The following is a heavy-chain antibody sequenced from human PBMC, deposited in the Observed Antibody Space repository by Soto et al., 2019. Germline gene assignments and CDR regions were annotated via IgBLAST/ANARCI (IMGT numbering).Heavy chain of an antibody. D-gene: IGHD3-16*01. Sequence: PGGSLRLSCAASGFTFSSYAMHWVRQAPGKGLEWVAVISYDGSNKYYADSVKGRFTISRDNSKNTLYLQMNSLRAEDTAVYYCARVESLYYDYVRGTTDYYGMDVWGQGTTVTVSS. CDR2: ISYDGSNK. V-gene: IGHV3-30-3*01. CDR1: GFTFSSYA. J-gene: IGHJ6*02. CDR3: ARVESLYYDYVRGTTDYYGMDV.